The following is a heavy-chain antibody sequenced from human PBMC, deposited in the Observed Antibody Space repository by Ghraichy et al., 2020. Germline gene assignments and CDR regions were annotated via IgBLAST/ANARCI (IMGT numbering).Heavy chain of an antibody. CDR1: GFTFSSST. CDR2: IGGSGGGT. D-gene: IGHD2/OR15-2a*01. V-gene: IGHV3-23*01. Sequence: FGFTFSSSTMIWARQAPGKGLEWVSGIGGSGGGTYYADSVKGRFTISRDNSKNTVYLQMNSLRAEDTAIYYCAREGKNFDCWGQGTLGTVSS. CDR3: AREGKNFDC. J-gene: IGHJ4*02.